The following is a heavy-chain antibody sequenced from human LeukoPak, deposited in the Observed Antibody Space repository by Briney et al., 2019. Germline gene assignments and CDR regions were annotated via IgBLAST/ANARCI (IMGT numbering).Heavy chain of an antibody. D-gene: IGHD2-2*01. CDR2: INTHGSST. V-gene: IGHV3-74*03. J-gene: IGHJ4*02. CDR3: AKDLVGFVVVPAAMGY. CDR1: GFTFTNYW. Sequence: GGSLRLSCAASGFTFTNYWMHWVRQAPGKGLVWVSRINTHGSSTAYADSVKGRFTISRDNAKNTLYLQMNSLRAEDTAVYYCAKDLVGFVVVPAAMGYWGQGTLVTVSS.